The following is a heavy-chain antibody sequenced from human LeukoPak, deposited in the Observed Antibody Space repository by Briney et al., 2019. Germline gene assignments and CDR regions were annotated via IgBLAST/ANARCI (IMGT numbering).Heavy chain of an antibody. CDR1: GFTFSSYN. Sequence: RTGGSLRLSCAASGFTFSSYNMNCVRKAPGKGLECVSSIISSSSYIYYTDSVKGRFTISRENAKNSLYLQMNSLRAEDTAVYYCAREAEITMVRGVPDYWGQGNLVTVSS. V-gene: IGHV3-21*01. D-gene: IGHD3-10*01. CDR3: AREAEITMVRGVPDY. J-gene: IGHJ4*02. CDR2: IISSSSYI.